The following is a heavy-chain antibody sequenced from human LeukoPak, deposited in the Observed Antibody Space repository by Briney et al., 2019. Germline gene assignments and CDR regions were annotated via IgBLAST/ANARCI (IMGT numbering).Heavy chain of an antibody. CDR3: ARDFLPLTFGGGGNAFDI. Sequence: SVKVSCKASGGTFSSYAISWARQAPGQGLEWMGRIIPIFGTANYAQKFQGRVTITTDESTSTAYMELSSLRSEDTAVYYCARDFLPLTFGGGGNAFDIWGQGTMVTVSS. D-gene: IGHD3-16*01. CDR2: IIPIFGTA. CDR1: GGTFSSYA. J-gene: IGHJ3*02. V-gene: IGHV1-69*05.